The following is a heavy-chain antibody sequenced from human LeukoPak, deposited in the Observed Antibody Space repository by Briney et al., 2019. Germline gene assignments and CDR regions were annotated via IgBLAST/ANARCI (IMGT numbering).Heavy chain of an antibody. J-gene: IGHJ4*02. D-gene: IGHD6-13*01. Sequence: VASVKVSCKASGYTFTSYGISWVRQAPGQGLEWMGWISAYNGNTNYAQKLQGRVTMTTDTSTSTAYMELRSLRSDDTAVYYCATGGQLVPPLPFDYWGQGALVTVSS. V-gene: IGHV1-18*01. CDR1: GYTFTSYG. CDR2: ISAYNGNT. CDR3: ATGGQLVPPLPFDY.